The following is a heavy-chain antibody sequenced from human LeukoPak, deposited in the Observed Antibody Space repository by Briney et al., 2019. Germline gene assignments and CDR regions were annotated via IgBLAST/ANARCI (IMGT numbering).Heavy chain of an antibody. V-gene: IGHV1-69*06. J-gene: IGHJ6*04. CDR2: IIPIFGTA. D-gene: IGHD2-2*01. CDR3: ARGQVYCSSTSCYVGYGMDV. Sequence: SVKVSCKASGGTFSSYAISWARQAPGQGLEWMGGIIPIFGTANQGRVTITADKSTSTAYMELSSLRSEDTGVYYCARGQVYCSSTSCYVGYGMDVWGKGTTVTVSS. CDR1: GGTFSSYA.